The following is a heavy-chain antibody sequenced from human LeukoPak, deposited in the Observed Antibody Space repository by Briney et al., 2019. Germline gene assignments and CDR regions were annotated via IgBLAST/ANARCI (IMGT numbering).Heavy chain of an antibody. CDR3: ARLHGRPSMAPLRRKDEYYFDY. CDR1: GGSIRSSSYY. J-gene: IGHJ4*02. D-gene: IGHD6-6*01. Sequence: SETLSLTCTVSGGSIRSSSYYWGWIRQPPGKGLEWIVSIYYSGSTYYNPSLKSRVTISVDTSKNQFSLKLSSVTAADTAVYYCARLHGRPSMAPLRRKDEYYFDYWGQGTLVTVSS. CDR2: IYYSGST. V-gene: IGHV4-39*07.